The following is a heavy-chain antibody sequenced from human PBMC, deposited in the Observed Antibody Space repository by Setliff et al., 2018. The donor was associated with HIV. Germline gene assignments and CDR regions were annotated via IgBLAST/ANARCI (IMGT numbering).Heavy chain of an antibody. CDR2: IYLSGST. J-gene: IGHJ6*02. CDR1: GYSISGSYY. D-gene: IGHD4-17*01. Sequence: LSLTCAVSGYSISGSYYWAWIRQPPGKGLEWIANIYLSGSTNYNPSLKGRVTISLDTSKNQFYLKLNSVTAADTAIYYCTRGGPTVAYGVDVWGQGTTVTVSS. CDR3: TRGGPTVAYGVDV. V-gene: IGHV4-38-2*01.